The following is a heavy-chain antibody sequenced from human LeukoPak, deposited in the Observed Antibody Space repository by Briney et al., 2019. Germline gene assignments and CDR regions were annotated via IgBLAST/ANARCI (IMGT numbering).Heavy chain of an antibody. D-gene: IGHD2-2*03. CDR3: ARAIGYCTSTSCYHYYHMDV. CDR2: LSTSGKTI. Sequence: GGSLRLSCAASGFTFSSYSMNWVRQSPGRGLEWVSYLSTSGKTIYYSDSVKGRFTISKDNDKNSLYLQMNSLSAEDSAVYFCARAIGYCTSTSCYHYYHMDVWGKGTTVTVSS. V-gene: IGHV3-48*01. CDR1: GFTFSSYS. J-gene: IGHJ6*03.